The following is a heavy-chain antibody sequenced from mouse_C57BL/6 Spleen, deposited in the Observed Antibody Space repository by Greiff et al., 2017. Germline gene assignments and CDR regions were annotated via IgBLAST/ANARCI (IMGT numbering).Heavy chain of an antibody. CDR2: ISSGGSYT. CDR1: GFTFSSYG. D-gene: IGHD1-2*01. CDR3: ARHGWVDY. Sequence: EVNVVESGGDLVKPGGSLKLSCAASGFTFSSYGMSWVRQTPDKRLEWVATISSGGSYTYYPDSVKGRFTISRDNAKNTLYLQMSSLKSEDTAMYYCARHGWVDYWGQGTTLTVSS. J-gene: IGHJ2*01. V-gene: IGHV5-6*01.